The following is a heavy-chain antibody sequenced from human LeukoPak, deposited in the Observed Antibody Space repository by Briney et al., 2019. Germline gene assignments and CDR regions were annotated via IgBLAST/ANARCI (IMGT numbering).Heavy chain of an antibody. CDR3: AKGLAYYFDY. Sequence: PGGSLRLSCAASGFTFSSYGMHWVRQAPGQGLEWVAFIHYVGSNQYYADSVKGRFTISRDNSKNTLSLQMNSLRAEDTAVYYCAKGLAYYFDYGSQGTLVTVSS. CDR1: GFTFSSYG. D-gene: IGHD3-16*01. J-gene: IGHJ4*02. CDR2: IHYVGSNQ. V-gene: IGHV3-30*02.